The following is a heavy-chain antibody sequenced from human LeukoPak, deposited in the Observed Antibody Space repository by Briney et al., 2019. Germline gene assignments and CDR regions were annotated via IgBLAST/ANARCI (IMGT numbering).Heavy chain of an antibody. CDR3: ARDLSGWDYYDSSGYYTEY. J-gene: IGHJ4*02. CDR2: INPNSGGT. CDR1: GYTFTGYY. D-gene: IGHD3-22*01. V-gene: IGHV1-2*02. Sequence: ASVKVSCKASGYTFTGYYMHWVRQAPGQGLEWMGWINPNSGGTNYAQKFQGRVTMTRDTSISTAYMELSRLRSDDTAVYYCARDLSGWDYYDSSGYYTEYWGQGTLVTVSS.